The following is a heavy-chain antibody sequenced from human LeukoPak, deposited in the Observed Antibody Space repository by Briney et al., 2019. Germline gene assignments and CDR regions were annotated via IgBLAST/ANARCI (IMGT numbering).Heavy chain of an antibody. D-gene: IGHD2-2*01. CDR1: GFTFSTCT. J-gene: IGHJ4*02. Sequence: GGALRLSCAASGFTFSTCTMNWVRQAPGKGLEWVSSISSSSSYIYYADSVKGRFTISRDNSKNTLYLQMNSLRAEETAVYYCARDQYCSSTGCAPSWGQGTLVTVSS. CDR2: ISSSSSYI. CDR3: ARDQYCSSTGCAPS. V-gene: IGHV3-21*04.